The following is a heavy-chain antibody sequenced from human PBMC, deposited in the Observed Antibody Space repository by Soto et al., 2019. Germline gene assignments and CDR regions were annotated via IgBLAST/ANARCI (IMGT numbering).Heavy chain of an antibody. CDR2: IGGDTSYT. CDR1: GFSFSNYA. J-gene: IGHJ4*02. Sequence: GGSLRLSCTSSGFSFSNYAVTLVRQAPGKGLEWVSSIGGDTSYTYYADSAKGRFTISRDKSKNTVFLQMNSLRADDTAVYHCAKDPNGDYVGAFDSWGQGTLVTVSS. D-gene: IGHD4-17*01. CDR3: AKDPNGDYVGAFDS. V-gene: IGHV3-23*01.